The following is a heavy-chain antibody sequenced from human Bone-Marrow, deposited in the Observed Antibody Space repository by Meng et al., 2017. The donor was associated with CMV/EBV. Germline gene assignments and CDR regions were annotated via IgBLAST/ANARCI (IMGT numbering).Heavy chain of an antibody. Sequence: LSLTCAASGFNVSNNYIHWVRQAPGKGLEWVSVFYTGGRTYNADSVKGRFTISRDNSKNTVYLQMNSLRAEDTAVYFCARNQMTGVRPGSMDIWGQGTLVTVSS. CDR3: ARNQMTGVRPGSMDI. CDR1: GFNVSNNY. D-gene: IGHD3-9*01. J-gene: IGHJ3*02. V-gene: IGHV3-66*02. CDR2: FYTGGRT.